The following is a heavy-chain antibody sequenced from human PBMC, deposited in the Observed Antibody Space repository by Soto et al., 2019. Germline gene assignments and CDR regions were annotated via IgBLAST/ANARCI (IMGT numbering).Heavy chain of an antibody. CDR2: IRSKTCGGAT. J-gene: IGHJ4*02. V-gene: IGHV3-49*03. D-gene: IGHD2-2*01. CDR1: GLTSGDHT. CDR3: ARGKYQPY. Sequence: GGSLRLSCTASGLTSGDHTMSWFRQAPGMGLEWVGFIRSKTCGGATEYAASVRGRFTISRDDSKSIAYLQMNSLKTEDTAVYYCARGKYQPYCGQGTLVTVFS.